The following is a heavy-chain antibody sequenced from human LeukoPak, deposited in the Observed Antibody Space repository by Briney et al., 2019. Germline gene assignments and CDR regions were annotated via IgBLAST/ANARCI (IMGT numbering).Heavy chain of an antibody. Sequence: PSETLSLTCSVSGGSISTYYWSWIRQLPGKGLEWIGYIYHTGTTNYNPSLRSRVTISVDTSRNQFSLGLSSVTAADTAVYYCAREDPQATVPEGMDVWGRGTTVIVSS. CDR2: IYHTGTT. J-gene: IGHJ6*02. CDR1: GGSISTYY. D-gene: IGHD4-17*01. V-gene: IGHV4-59*01. CDR3: AREDPQATVPEGMDV.